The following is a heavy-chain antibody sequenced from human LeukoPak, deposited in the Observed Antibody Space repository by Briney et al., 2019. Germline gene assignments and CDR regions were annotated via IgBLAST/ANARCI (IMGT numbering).Heavy chain of an antibody. CDR1: GFIFENYY. CDR2: INSDGSST. Sequence: GGSLRLSCTASGFIFENYYMSWIRQAPGKGLVWVSRINSDGSSTSYADSVKGRFTISRDNAKNTLYLQMNSLRAEDTAVYYCARAGNYYYYYMDVWGKGTTVTVSS. CDR3: ARAGNYYYYYMDV. V-gene: IGHV3-74*01. J-gene: IGHJ6*03. D-gene: IGHD1-26*01.